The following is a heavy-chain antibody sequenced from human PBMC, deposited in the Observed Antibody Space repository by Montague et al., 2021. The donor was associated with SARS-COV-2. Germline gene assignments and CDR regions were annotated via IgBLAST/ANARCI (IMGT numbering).Heavy chain of an antibody. CDR1: GGSFSGYY. D-gene: IGHD2-15*01. J-gene: IGHJ4*02. CDR2: INHSGST. V-gene: IGHV4-34*01. CDR3: ARGSVDIVVVVAATPPYFDY. Sequence: SETLSLTCAVYGGSFSGYYWSWIRQPPGKGLEWIGEINHSGSTKYNPSLKSRVTISVDTSKNQFSLKLSSVTAADTAVYYCARGSVDIVVVVAATPPYFDYWGQGTLVTVSS.